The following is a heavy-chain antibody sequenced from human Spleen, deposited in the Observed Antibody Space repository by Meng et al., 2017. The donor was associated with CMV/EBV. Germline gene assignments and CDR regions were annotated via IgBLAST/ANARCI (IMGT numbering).Heavy chain of an antibody. Sequence: GSLRLSCTVSGYSISSGYYWGWIRQPPGKGLEWIGSIYHSGSTYYNPSLKSRVTISVDTSKNQFSLKLSSVTAADTAVYYCARTLRVSFKYSSSSGGLYYFDYWGQGTLVTVSS. D-gene: IGHD6-6*01. V-gene: IGHV4-38-2*02. CDR2: IYHSGST. J-gene: IGHJ4*02. CDR3: ARTLRVSFKYSSSSGGLYYFDY. CDR1: GYSISSGYY.